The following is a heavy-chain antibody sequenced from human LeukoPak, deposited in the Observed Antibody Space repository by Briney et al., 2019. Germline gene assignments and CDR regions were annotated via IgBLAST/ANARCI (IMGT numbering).Heavy chain of an antibody. CDR1: GYTLTELS. J-gene: IGHJ4*02. CDR2: FDPEDGET. Sequence: SVTVPCMVSGYTLTELSMHWVRQAPGKGLEWMGGFDPEDGETTYTQQFLDRVAMTAVESTDTAYIELSSLRSEDTAVYYCATDREGISAAEHIDYWGQGTTVTVSS. V-gene: IGHV1-24*01. D-gene: IGHD6-13*01. CDR3: ATDREGISAAEHIDY.